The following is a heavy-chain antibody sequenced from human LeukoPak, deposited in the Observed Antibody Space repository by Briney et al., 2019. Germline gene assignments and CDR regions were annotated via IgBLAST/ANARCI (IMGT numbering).Heavy chain of an antibody. CDR1: GFTFSSYA. CDR2: ISYDGSNK. J-gene: IGHJ4*02. Sequence: GGSLRLSCAASGFTFSSYAMHWVRQAPGKGLEWVAVISYDGSNKYYADSVKGRFTISRDKSKNTLYLQMNSLRDEDTAVYYCARGGDSWLQLPPPDYWGQGTLVTVSS. CDR3: ARGGDSWLQLPPPDY. V-gene: IGHV3-30-3*01. D-gene: IGHD5-24*01.